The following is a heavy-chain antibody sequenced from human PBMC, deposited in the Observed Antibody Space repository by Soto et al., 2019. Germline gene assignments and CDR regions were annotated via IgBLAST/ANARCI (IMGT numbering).Heavy chain of an antibody. Sequence: EVQLLESGGGLVQPGGSLRLSCAASGFTFRNYAMSCARQAPGKGLEWVSAISGSGGTTHYADSVKGRFTISRDNSKNTLYLKMNSLRVEDTDVYYCAKDRSSTSCYAFDYWGQGSLVTVSS. CDR1: GFTFRNYA. V-gene: IGHV3-23*01. D-gene: IGHD2-2*01. J-gene: IGHJ4*02. CDR3: AKDRSSTSCYAFDY. CDR2: ISGSGGTT.